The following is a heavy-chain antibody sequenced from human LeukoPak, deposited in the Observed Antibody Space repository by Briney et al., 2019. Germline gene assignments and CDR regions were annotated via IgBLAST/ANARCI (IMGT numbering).Heavy chain of an antibody. CDR3: ARDCSGRDSSGYQDGFDY. CDR2: INPSGGST. Sequence: ASVKVSCKASGYTFTSYYMHWVRQAPGQGLEWMGIINPSGGSTIYAQKFQGRVTMTRDTSTSTGYMELSSLRSEDAAVYYCARDCSGRDSSGYQDGFDYWGQGTLVTVSS. J-gene: IGHJ4*02. D-gene: IGHD3-22*01. V-gene: IGHV1-46*01. CDR1: GYTFTSYY.